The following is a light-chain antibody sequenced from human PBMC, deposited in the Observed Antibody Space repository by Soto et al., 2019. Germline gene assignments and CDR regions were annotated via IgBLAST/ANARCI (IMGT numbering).Light chain of an antibody. CDR1: QNVRTF. CDR2: GAS. CDR3: QQYGSSHPVT. Sequence: EVVLTQSPATLSLSPGERATLSCRASQNVRTFLDWYQQKPGQAPRLLIYGASNRATGIPARFSGSGSGTDFTLTISSLEPEDFAVYYCQQYGSSHPVTFGQGTRLEIK. J-gene: IGKJ5*01. V-gene: IGKV3-11*01.